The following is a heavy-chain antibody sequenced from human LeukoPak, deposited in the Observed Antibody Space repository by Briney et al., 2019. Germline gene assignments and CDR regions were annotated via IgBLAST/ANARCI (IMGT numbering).Heavy chain of an antibody. V-gene: IGHV3-7*01. D-gene: IGHD3-9*01. CDR1: GFSFRSYW. CDR2: IKQDGSEK. CDR3: AGGSGYLITS. Sequence: GGSLRLSCAATGFSFRSYWVNWVRQAPGKGLEWLAIIKQDGSEKHYKGSVEGRFTISRDNAKNSLHLQMNSLRAEDTAVYYCAGGSGYLITSWGQGTLVTVSS. J-gene: IGHJ5*02.